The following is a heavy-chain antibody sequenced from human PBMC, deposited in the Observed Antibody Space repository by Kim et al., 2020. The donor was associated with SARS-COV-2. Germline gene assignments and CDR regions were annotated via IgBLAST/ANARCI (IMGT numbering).Heavy chain of an antibody. J-gene: IGHJ4*02. V-gene: IGHV3-23*03. D-gene: IGHD3-22*01. CDR3: ANGSAYYYDSSGYLYYFDY. Sequence: GRFTISRDNSKNTLNLQMNSLRAEDTAVYYCANGSAYYYDSSGYLYYFDYWGQGTLVTVSS.